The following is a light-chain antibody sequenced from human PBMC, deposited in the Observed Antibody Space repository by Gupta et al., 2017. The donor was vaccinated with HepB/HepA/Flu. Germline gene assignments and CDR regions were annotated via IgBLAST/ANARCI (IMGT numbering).Light chain of an antibody. CDR1: SSDVGGYNY. CDR3: SSYTSSSTGV. Sequence: QSALPPPASVSGSPGQSITTSCTGTSSDVGGYNYVSWSQQHPGKAPKLMFYDVSKRPSGVSNRFSGSKSGNTASLTISGLQAEDEAEYYCSSYTSSSTGVFGGGTKLTVL. J-gene: IGLJ2*01. V-gene: IGLV2-14*01. CDR2: DVS.